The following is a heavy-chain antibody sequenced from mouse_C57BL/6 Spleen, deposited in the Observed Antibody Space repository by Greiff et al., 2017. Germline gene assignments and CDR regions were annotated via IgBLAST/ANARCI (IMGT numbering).Heavy chain of an antibody. J-gene: IGHJ4*01. Sequence: VQLQESGPGLVAPSQCLSITCTVSGFSLTSYGVSWVRQPPGKGLEWLGVIWGDGRTNYHSAIIARLSISKDNSKGQVFLTLNSLQTDDTATYYCAKSGNYYGSCSSAMDYWGQGTSVTVSS. D-gene: IGHD1-1*01. CDR3: AKSGNYYGSCSSAMDY. V-gene: IGHV2-3*01. CDR1: GFSLTSYG. CDR2: IWGDGRT.